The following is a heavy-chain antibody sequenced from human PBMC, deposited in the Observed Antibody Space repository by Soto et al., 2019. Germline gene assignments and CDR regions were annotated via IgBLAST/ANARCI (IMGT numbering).Heavy chain of an antibody. J-gene: IGHJ3*02. CDR3: ARDQTKWLTDAFDI. D-gene: IGHD5-12*01. CDR1: GYTFISYG. CDR2: ISPNNGNT. Sequence: HVQLVQSGAEVKKPGASLKVSCKASGYTFISYGVSWVRQAPGQGLEWLGWISPNNGNTNNAQKLQGRITMTTDTSTSTVYMDLRSLRTDDTAVYYCARDQTKWLTDAFDIWGQGTMVVVSS. V-gene: IGHV1-18*01.